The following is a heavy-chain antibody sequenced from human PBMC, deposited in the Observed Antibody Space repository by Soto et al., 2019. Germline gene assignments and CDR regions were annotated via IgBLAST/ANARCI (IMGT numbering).Heavy chain of an antibody. CDR1: GFTFSSYS. J-gene: IGHJ5*02. D-gene: IGHD5-12*01. Sequence: RESLRLSCAASGFTFSSYSMNWVRPAPGKGLEWVSSISSSSSYIYYADSVKGRFTISRDNANNSLYLQMNSLRAEDTAVYYCARDHRRWLQLRAANLFDPWGQGTLVTVSS. CDR2: ISSSSSYI. CDR3: ARDHRRWLQLRAANLFDP. V-gene: IGHV3-21*01.